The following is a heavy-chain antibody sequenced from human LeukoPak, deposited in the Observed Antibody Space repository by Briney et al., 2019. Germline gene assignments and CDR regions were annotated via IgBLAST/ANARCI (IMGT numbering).Heavy chain of an antibody. J-gene: IGHJ3*02. D-gene: IGHD3-22*01. V-gene: IGHV3-53*01. CDR2: IYSGGST. CDR3: AKGSQFTMIVVVDAFDI. CDR1: GFTVSSNY. Sequence: GGSLRLSCAASGFTVSSNYMSWVRQAPGKGLEWVSVIYSGGSTYYADSVKGRFTISRDNSKNTLYLQMNSLRAEDTAVYYCAKGSQFTMIVVVDAFDIWGQGTMVTVSS.